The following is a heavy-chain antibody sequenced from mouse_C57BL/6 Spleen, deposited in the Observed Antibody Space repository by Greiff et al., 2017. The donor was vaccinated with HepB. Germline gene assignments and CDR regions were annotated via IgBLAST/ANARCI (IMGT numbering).Heavy chain of an antibody. CDR1: GYTFTSYW. V-gene: IGHV1-69*01. D-gene: IGHD2-1*01. CDR3: ARLRLPGAY. J-gene: IGHJ3*01. CDR2: IDPSDSYT. Sequence: QVQLQQSGAELVMPGASVKLSCKASGYTFTSYWMHWVKQRPGQGLEWIGEIDPSDSYTNYNQKFKGKSTLTVDKSSSTAYMQLSSLTSEDSAVYYCARLRLPGAYWGQGTLVTVSA.